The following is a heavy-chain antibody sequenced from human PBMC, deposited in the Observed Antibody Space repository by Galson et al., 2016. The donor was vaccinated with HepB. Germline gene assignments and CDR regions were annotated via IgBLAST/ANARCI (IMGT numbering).Heavy chain of an antibody. J-gene: IGHJ4*02. CDR2: INNSGRT. CDR3: ARPLSGYNWHYGF. CDR1: GGSISSSIYY. D-gene: IGHD1-7*01. Sequence: LSLTCTVSGGSISSSIYYWGWIRQPPGKGLEWIGSINNSGRTHYNPSLKSRVSISVDTSKNQFSLKLTSVTAADTAVYYCARPLSGYNWHYGFWGQGTLATVSS. V-gene: IGHV4-39*01.